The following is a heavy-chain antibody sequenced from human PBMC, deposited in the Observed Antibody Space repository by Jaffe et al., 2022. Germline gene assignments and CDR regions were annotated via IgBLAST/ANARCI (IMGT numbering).Heavy chain of an antibody. V-gene: IGHV3-30*02. J-gene: IGHJ4*02. CDR3: AKEYDSVIGYYSFDY. CDR1: GFTFNTYG. Sequence: QVQLVESGGGVVQPGGSLRLACAASGFTFNTYGMHWVRQAPGKGLEWVAFLRYDGTNKYYVNSVKGRFTISRDNSKNTLYLQMNSLRAEDTAVYYCAKEYDSVIGYYSFDYWGQGTLVTVSS. CDR2: LRYDGTNK. D-gene: IGHD3-9*01.